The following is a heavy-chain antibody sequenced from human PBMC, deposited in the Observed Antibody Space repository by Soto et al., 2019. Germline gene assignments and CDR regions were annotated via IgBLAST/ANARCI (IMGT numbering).Heavy chain of an antibody. CDR1: GFTVSSNY. Sequence: GGSLRLSCAASGFTVSSNYMSWVRQAPGRGLEWISYSSNSGTFARYATSVKGRFSISRDNANNSLYLEMNSLRVEDTAVYYCARSGDNFNVLDYWGQGTPVTVSS. J-gene: IGHJ4*02. V-gene: IGHV3-11*06. CDR3: ARSGDNFNVLDY. CDR2: SSNSGTFA. D-gene: IGHD1-1*01.